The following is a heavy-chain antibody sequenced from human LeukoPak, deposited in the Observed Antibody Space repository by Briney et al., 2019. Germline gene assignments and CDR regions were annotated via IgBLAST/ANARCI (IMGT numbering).Heavy chain of an antibody. CDR2: IVVGTGHT. CDR1: GFTFTSSA. J-gene: IGHJ6*02. Sequence: SVKVSCKASGFTFTSSAMQWVRQARGQRLEWIGWIVVGTGHTNYAQKFQERLTITRDMSTSTAYMELSSLRFEDTAVYYCAATLAADSVYYGMDVWGQGTTVTVSS. CDR3: AATLAADSVYYGMDV. V-gene: IGHV1-58*02. D-gene: IGHD6-13*01.